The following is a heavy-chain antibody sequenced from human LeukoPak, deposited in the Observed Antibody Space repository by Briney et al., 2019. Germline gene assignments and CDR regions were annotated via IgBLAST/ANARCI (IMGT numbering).Heavy chain of an antibody. J-gene: IGHJ6*03. D-gene: IGHD1-14*01. CDR1: GGTFSSYA. V-gene: IGHV1-69*05. Sequence: SVKVSCKASGGTFSSYAISWVRQAPGQGLEWMGGIIPIFGTANYAQKFQGRVTITTAESTSTAYMELSSLRSEDTAVYYCARSGRGIDVYYYYMDVWGKGTTVTVSS. CDR2: IIPIFGTA. CDR3: ARSGRGIDVYYYYMDV.